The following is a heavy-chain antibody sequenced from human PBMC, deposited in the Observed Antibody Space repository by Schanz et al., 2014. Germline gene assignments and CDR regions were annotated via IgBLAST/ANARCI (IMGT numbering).Heavy chain of an antibody. CDR3: MAMGRNTSHYFDH. J-gene: IGHJ4*02. Sequence: VQLVESGGGLVKPGGSLRLSCAASGFTFSNTWMNWVRQTLGKGLEWVAVMSYDGSNKYYADSVKGRFTIARDNSKNTLFLQMDSLRVEDTAVYYCMAMGRNTSHYFDHWGQGTLVTVSS. CDR1: GFTFSNTW. V-gene: IGHV3-30*03. CDR2: MSYDGSNK. D-gene: IGHD1-1*01.